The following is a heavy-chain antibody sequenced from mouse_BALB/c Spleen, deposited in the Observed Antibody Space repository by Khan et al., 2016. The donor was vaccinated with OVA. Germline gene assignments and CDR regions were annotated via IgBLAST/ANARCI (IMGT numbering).Heavy chain of an antibody. Sequence: EVELVESGGGLVKPGESLKLSCAASGFTFSTYAMSWVRQTPEKRLEWVATLNSDGDYTYYLDSVKGRFTISRDNAKNTLYLQMTSLRSEDTAMYYCARSPYGNFAYWGQGTLVTVAA. V-gene: IGHV5-9-3*01. CDR2: LNSDGDYT. J-gene: IGHJ3*01. D-gene: IGHD2-1*01. CDR3: ARSPYGNFAY. CDR1: GFTFSTYA.